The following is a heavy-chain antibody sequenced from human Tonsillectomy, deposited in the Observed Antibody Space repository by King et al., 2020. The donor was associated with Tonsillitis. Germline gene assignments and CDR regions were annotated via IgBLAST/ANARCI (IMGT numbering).Heavy chain of an antibody. J-gene: IGHJ4*02. CDR3: ARKWEWLVRPYFDY. V-gene: IGHV1-18*01. D-gene: IGHD6-19*01. CDR1: GYTFTSYG. CDR2: VSAHSGNT. Sequence: QLVQSGAEVKKPGASVKVSCKASGYTFTSYGINWVRQAPGQGLEWMGWVSAHSGNTNYAQRLQGRVTMTTDTSTSTAYMELRSLRSDDTAVYYCARKWEWLVRPYFDYWGQGTLVTVSS.